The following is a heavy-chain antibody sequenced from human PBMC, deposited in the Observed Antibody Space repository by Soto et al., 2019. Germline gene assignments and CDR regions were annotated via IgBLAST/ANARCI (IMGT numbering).Heavy chain of an antibody. J-gene: IGHJ6*02. CDR1: GFTFTSSA. CDR2: IVVGSGNT. V-gene: IGHV1-58*01. D-gene: IGHD3-16*01. Sequence: SVKVSCKASGFTFTSSAVQWVRQARGQRLEWIGWIVVGSGNTNYAQKFQERVTITRDTSTSTAYMELSSLRSEDTAVYYCAASPGGWYYYGMDVWGQGTTVTVSS. CDR3: AASPGGWYYYGMDV.